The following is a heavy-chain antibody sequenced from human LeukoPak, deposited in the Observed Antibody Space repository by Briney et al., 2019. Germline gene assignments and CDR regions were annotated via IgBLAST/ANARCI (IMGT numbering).Heavy chain of an antibody. Sequence: PGGSLRLSCAASGFTFSSYEMNWVRQAPGKGLEWVSYISSSGSTIYCAASVKGRFTLSRDNPQTSLYLQMNSLRAEDTAVYYCARAPAEWLPIGGYFDYWGQGTLVTVSS. D-gene: IGHD5-12*01. CDR3: ARAPAEWLPIGGYFDY. J-gene: IGHJ4*02. CDR1: GFTFSSYE. V-gene: IGHV3-48*03. CDR2: ISSSGSTI.